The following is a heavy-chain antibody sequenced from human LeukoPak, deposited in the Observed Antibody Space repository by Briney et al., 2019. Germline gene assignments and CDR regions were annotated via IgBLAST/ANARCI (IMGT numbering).Heavy chain of an antibody. J-gene: IGHJ4*02. CDR3: ARDGCSSTSCLRAFDY. Sequence: GGSLRLSCAASGFTFSSYSMNWVRQAPGKGLEWVSSISSSSYIYYADSVKGRFTISRDNAKNSLYLQMNSLRAEDTAVYYCARDGCSSTSCLRAFDYWGQGTLVTVSS. CDR1: GFTFSSYS. V-gene: IGHV3-21*01. CDR2: ISSSSYI. D-gene: IGHD2-2*01.